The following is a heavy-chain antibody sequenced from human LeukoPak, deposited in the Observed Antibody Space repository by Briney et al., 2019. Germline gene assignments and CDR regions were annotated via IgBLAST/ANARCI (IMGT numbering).Heavy chain of an antibody. CDR1: GFTFTSYS. CDR3: AKGGKWDVTPFDY. V-gene: IGHV3-23*01. J-gene: IGHJ4*02. Sequence: GGSLRLSCAASGFTFTSYSMNWVRQAPGKGLEWVSTISGGGGSTYYADSVKGRFTVSRDNSKNTLYLQVNSLRTEDTAVYYCAKGGKWDVTPFDYWGQGTLVTVSS. D-gene: IGHD1-26*01. CDR2: ISGGGGST.